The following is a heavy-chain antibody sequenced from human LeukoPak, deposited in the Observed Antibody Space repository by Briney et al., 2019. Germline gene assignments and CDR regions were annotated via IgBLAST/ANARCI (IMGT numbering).Heavy chain of an antibody. J-gene: IGHJ4*02. V-gene: IGHV3-23*01. CDR2: IGASGVST. CDR1: GFPFSSYW. D-gene: IGHD3-22*01. CDR3: AKSGSNSYYYLFDY. Sequence: PGGSLRLSCVASGFPFSSYWMTWVRQAPGKGLEWVSGIGASGVSTYYADSVKGRFTISRDSSKNTLYLQMNSLRVEDTAVYYCAKSGSNSYYYLFDYWGQGTLVTVSS.